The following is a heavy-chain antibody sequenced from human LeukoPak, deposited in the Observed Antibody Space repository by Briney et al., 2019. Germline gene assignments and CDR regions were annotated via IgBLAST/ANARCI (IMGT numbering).Heavy chain of an antibody. V-gene: IGHV4-38-2*02. CDR1: GYSISSGYY. Sequence: TSETLSLTCTVSGYSISSGYYWGWIRQPPGKGLEWIGSVYHSGSTYYNPSLKSRVTISVDTSKNQFSLKLSSVTAADTAVYYCARDQEHLITMIPYYFDYWGQGTLVTVSS. J-gene: IGHJ4*02. CDR2: VYHSGST. CDR3: ARDQEHLITMIPYYFDY. D-gene: IGHD3-22*01.